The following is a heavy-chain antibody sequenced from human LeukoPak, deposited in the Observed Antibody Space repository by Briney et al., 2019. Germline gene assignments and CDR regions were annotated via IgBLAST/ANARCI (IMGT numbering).Heavy chain of an antibody. D-gene: IGHD1-1*01. CDR1: GGSFRGYY. V-gene: IGHV4-34*01. J-gene: IGHJ4*02. CDR3: AREQAYNGNDATDY. Sequence: SETLSLTCAVYGGSFRGYYWSWIRQPPGKGLEWIGEINHSGNTNYNPSLKSRVTIRVDTSNNQFALKLSNLTAARKAVHYCAREQAYNGNDATDYWGEGTLVTVSS. CDR2: INHSGNT.